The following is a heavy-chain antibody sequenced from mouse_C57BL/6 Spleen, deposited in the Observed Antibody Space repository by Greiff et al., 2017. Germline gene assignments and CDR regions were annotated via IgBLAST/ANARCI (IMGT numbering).Heavy chain of an antibody. Sequence: VKLQQPGAELVRPGSSVKLSCKASGYTFTSYWMDWVKQRPGQGLEWIGNIYPSDSETHYNQKFKDKATLTVDKSSSTAYMQLSSLTSEDSAVYYCATYDYAFDYWGQGTTLTVSS. V-gene: IGHV1-61*01. CDR1: GYTFTSYW. CDR2: IYPSDSET. D-gene: IGHD2-4*01. J-gene: IGHJ2*01. CDR3: ATYDYAFDY.